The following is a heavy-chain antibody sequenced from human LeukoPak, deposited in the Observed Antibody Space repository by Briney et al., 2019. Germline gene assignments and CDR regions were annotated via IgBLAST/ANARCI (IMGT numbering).Heavy chain of an antibody. D-gene: IGHD2-2*01. CDR1: GFTFSSYA. J-gene: IGHJ4*02. Sequence: GGSLRLSCAASGFTFSSYAMSWVRQAPGKGLEWVSYISSSGSTIYYADSVKGRFTISRDNAKNSLYLQMNSLRAEDTAVYYCARPYCSSTSCYGSLDYWGQGTLVTVSS. V-gene: IGHV3-48*04. CDR2: ISSSGSTI. CDR3: ARPYCSSTSCYGSLDY.